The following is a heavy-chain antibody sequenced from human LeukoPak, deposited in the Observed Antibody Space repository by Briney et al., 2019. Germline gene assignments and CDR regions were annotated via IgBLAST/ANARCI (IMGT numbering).Heavy chain of an antibody. CDR1: GNSISSGDYY. Sequence: SETLSLTCTVSGNSISSGDYYWSWIRQPPGKGLEWIGEINHSGSTNYNPSLKSRVTISVDTSKNQFSLKLSSVTAADTAVYYCARAGGWSGYRNYYYYMDVWGKGTTVTVSS. V-gene: IGHV4-39*07. D-gene: IGHD3-3*01. J-gene: IGHJ6*03. CDR2: INHSGST. CDR3: ARAGGWSGYRNYYYYMDV.